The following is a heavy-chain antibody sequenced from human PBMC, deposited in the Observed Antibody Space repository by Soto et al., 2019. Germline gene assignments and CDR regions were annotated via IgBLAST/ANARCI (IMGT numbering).Heavy chain of an antibody. V-gene: IGHV1-58*01. CDR3: AAATTVTTFDY. CDR1: GLIFSSAA. CDR2: TLVASGNT. J-gene: IGHJ4*02. Sequence: ASVKVSFEASGLIFSSAAVQWVRQDSAQRLESTASTLVASGNTTYEQTCQESGTTTRDMSTSTASMELSSLRSEDTGVYYCAAATTVTTFDYWGQGTKVTVSS. D-gene: IGHD4-17*01.